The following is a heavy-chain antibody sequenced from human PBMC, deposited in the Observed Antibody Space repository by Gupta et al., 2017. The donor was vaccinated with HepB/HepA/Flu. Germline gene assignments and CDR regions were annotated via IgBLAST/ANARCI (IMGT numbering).Heavy chain of an antibody. CDR3: ARGGGIALEFDY. Sequence: QVQLVQSGAEVKKPGASVKVSCKASGYSFTGQHIHWVRQAAGQGREWRGWINPNSGGTNYAQKFQDWVTMSRDTSISTAYMELRGLKSDDTAIDYCARGGGIALEFDYWGQGTLVTVSS. CDR1: GYSFTGQH. D-gene: IGHD6-13*01. V-gene: IGHV1-2*04. CDR2: INPNSGGT. J-gene: IGHJ4*02.